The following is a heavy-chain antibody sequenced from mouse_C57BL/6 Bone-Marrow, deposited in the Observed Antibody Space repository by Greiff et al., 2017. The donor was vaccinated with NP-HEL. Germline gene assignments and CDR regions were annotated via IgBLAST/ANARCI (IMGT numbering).Heavy chain of an antibody. CDR1: GYTFTSYW. CDR3: AREGNYYGSSIAY. D-gene: IGHD1-1*01. CDR2: IDPSDSYT. J-gene: IGHJ3*01. V-gene: IGHV1-69*01. Sequence: QVQLQQPGAELVMPGASVKLSCKASGYTFTSYWMHWVKQRPGQGLEWIGEIDPSDSYTNYNQKFKGKSTLTVDKSSSTAYMQLSSLTSEDSAVYYCAREGNYYGSSIAYWGQGTLVTVSA.